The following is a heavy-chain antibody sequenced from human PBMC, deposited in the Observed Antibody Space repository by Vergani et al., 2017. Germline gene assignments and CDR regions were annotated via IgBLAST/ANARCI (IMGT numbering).Heavy chain of an antibody. CDR1: GFTFSSYS. V-gene: IGHV3-21*01. Sequence: EVQLVESGGGLVKPGGSLRLSCAASGFTFSSYSMNWVRHAPGKGLEGVSSISSSSSYIYYADPVKGRVTISRDNAKNSVYLQMNSLRAEDTAVYYCARETDKSTADYWGQGTLVTVSS. CDR3: ARETDKSTADY. CDR2: ISSSSSYI. D-gene: IGHD2-2*01. J-gene: IGHJ4*02.